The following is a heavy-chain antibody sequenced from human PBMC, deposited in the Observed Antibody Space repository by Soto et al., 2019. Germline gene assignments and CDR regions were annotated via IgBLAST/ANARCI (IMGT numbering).Heavy chain of an antibody. CDR2: INPNSGGT. D-gene: IGHD6-13*01. V-gene: IGHV1-2*02. Sequence: QVQLVQSGAEVKKPGASVKVSCKASGYTFTGYYMHWVRQAPGQGLEWMGWINPNSGGTNYAQKVQGRVTMTRDTSISTAYMELSRLRSDDTAVYYCARGEGYSSSWPDYWGQGTLVTVSS. J-gene: IGHJ4*02. CDR1: GYTFTGYY. CDR3: ARGEGYSSSWPDY.